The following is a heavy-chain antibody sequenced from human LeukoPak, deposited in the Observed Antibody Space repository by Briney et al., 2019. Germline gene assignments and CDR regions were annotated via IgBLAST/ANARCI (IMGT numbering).Heavy chain of an antibody. D-gene: IGHD6-13*01. J-gene: IGHJ4*02. CDR1: GFTFSSYS. Sequence: GGSLRLSCAASGFTFSSYSMNWVRQAPVKGLEWVSSISSSSSYIYYADSVKGRFTISRDNAKNSLYLQMNSLRAEDTAVYYCARAGKAAGFDYWGQGTLVTVSS. V-gene: IGHV3-21*01. CDR2: ISSSSSYI. CDR3: ARAGKAAGFDY.